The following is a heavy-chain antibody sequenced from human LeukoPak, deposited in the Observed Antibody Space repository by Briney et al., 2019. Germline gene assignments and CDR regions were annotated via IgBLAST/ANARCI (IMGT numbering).Heavy chain of an antibody. Sequence: KPSETLSLTCTVSGGSISSYYWSWIRQPPGKGLEWIGYIYYSGSTNYNPSLKSRVTISVDTSKNQFSLKLSSVTAADTAVYYCARAPYYYDSSGYYWGSPRDAFDIWGQGTMVTVSS. CDR3: ARAPYYYDSSGYYWGSPRDAFDI. CDR1: GGSISSYY. V-gene: IGHV4-59*01. CDR2: IYYSGST. D-gene: IGHD3-22*01. J-gene: IGHJ3*02.